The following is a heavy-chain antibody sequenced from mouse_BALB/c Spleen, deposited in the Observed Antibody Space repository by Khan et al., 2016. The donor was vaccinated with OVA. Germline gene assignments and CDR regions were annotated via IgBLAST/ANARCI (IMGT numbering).Heavy chain of an antibody. Sequence: QVQLKQSGPEQKKPGETVKISCKASGYTFTNHGMNWVKLAPGKGLKWMGWINTYTGEPTYADDFKGRFAFSLETSASTAYLQISNLKNEDTATYFCARVGYNGTMDYWGQGTSVTVSS. D-gene: IGHD2-14*01. CDR3: ARVGYNGTMDY. CDR2: INTYTGEP. V-gene: IGHV9-3-1*01. CDR1: GYTFTNHG. J-gene: IGHJ4*01.